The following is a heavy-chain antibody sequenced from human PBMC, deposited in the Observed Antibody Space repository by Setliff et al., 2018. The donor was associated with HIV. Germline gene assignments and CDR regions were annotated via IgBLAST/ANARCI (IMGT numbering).Heavy chain of an antibody. CDR2: IYYSGST. V-gene: IGHV4-39*02. D-gene: IGHD1-1*01. J-gene: IGHJ6*04. Sequence: PSETLSLTCSVSGDSISSSSYYWGWIRQPPGKGLEWIGSIYYSGSTYYNPSLNSRVTISVDASKNQFSLKLSSVTAADTAVYYCARDLAGARLTIDIWGKGTTVTVSS. CDR3: ARDLAGARLTIDI. CDR1: GDSISSSSYY.